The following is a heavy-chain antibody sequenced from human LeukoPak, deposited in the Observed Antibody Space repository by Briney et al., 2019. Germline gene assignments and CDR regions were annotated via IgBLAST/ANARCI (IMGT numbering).Heavy chain of an antibody. V-gene: IGHV3-21*03. D-gene: IGHD6-19*01. CDR1: GFTFSSYS. J-gene: IGHJ3*02. Sequence: PGGSLRLSCAASGFTFSSYSMNWVRQAPGKGLEWVSSISSSSSYIYYADSVKGRFTISRDNAKNSLYLQMNSLRAEDTAVYYCARDLGAVAGSNTDAFDIWGQGTMVTVSS. CDR3: ARDLGAVAGSNTDAFDI. CDR2: ISSSSSYI.